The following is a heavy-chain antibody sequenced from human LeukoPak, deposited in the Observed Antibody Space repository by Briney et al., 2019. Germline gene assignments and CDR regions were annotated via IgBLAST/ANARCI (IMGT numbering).Heavy chain of an antibody. D-gene: IGHD6-25*01. Sequence: GGSLRLSCAASGFTFRSFAMSWVRQAPGKGLEWVAVTSGDEDSTHYAESVRGRFIISTDKSKNSLNLQMNSLRAEDTAVYYCNKDVMTGFSSGWYFGSWGQGTQVTVSS. CDR2: TSGDEDST. CDR3: NKDVMTGFSSGWYFGS. CDR1: GFTFRSFA. J-gene: IGHJ4*02. V-gene: IGHV3-23*01.